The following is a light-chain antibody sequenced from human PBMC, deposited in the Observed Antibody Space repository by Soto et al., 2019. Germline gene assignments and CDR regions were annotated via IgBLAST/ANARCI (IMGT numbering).Light chain of an antibody. CDR1: QSVSSK. Sequence: EIVMTQSPATLSVSPGERATLSCRASQSVSSKLAWYQHKPGQAPRLLIYDTSTRAAGIPARFTGSGSGTDFTLTISSLQSEDFATYYCQQFNNYQWTFGQGTKVEIK. J-gene: IGKJ1*01. CDR3: QQFNNYQWT. V-gene: IGKV3-15*01. CDR2: DTS.